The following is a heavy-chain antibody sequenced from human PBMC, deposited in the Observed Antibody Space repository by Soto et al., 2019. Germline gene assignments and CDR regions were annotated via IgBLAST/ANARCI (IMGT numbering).Heavy chain of an antibody. CDR1: GFTVSNNY. J-gene: IGHJ4*02. CDR2: IYSRGGT. V-gene: IGHV3-66*01. D-gene: IGHD1-26*01. Sequence: EVQVVESGGGLVQPGGSLRLSCAASGFTVSNNYMTWVRQAPGKGLEWVSLIYSRGGTDYADSVKGRFTISRENSKKMVYLQMNSLRVEDTAVYYCARGGSGSQTVGYWGQGARVTVSS. CDR3: ARGGSGSQTVGY.